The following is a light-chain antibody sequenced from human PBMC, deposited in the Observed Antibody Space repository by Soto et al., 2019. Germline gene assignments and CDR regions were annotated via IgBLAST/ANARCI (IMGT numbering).Light chain of an antibody. CDR1: SSDVGGYNY. V-gene: IGLV2-8*01. J-gene: IGLJ2*01. CDR3: SSYAGSNNLV. CDR2: EVT. Sequence: QSALTQPPSASGSPGQSVTISCTGTSSDVGGYNYVSWYQQHPGKAPKVMIYEVTKRPSGVPDRFSGSKSGNTAFLTVSGLEAEDEADYYCSSYAGSNNLVFGGGTKLTVL.